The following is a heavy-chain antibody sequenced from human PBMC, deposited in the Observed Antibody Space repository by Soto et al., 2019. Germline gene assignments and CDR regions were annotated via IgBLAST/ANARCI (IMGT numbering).Heavy chain of an antibody. V-gene: IGHV3-30*18. Sequence: QVQLVESGGGVVQPGRSLRLSCAASGFTFSSYGMHWVRQAPGKGLEWVAVISYDGSNKYYADSVKGRFTISRDNSKNTLYLQMNSLRAEDTAVYYCAKSREPLPWGYVGYWGQGTLVTVSS. CDR1: GFTFSSYG. J-gene: IGHJ4*02. D-gene: IGHD1-26*01. CDR2: ISYDGSNK. CDR3: AKSREPLPWGYVGY.